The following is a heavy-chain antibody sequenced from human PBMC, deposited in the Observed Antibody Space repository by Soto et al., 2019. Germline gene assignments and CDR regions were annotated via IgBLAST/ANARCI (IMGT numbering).Heavy chain of an antibody. CDR1: GGSIATGGYY. CDR3: ARTKCSGGSCYSWSLDY. D-gene: IGHD2-15*01. CDR2: RYYSEST. V-gene: IGHV4-31*02. J-gene: IGHJ4*02. Sequence: SETLSLTCTVSGGSIATGGYYWSWIRQLPGKGLEWIGHRYYSESTYYNPSLKSRVSISLDTSKNQFSLKLSFVTAADTAMYYCARTKCSGGSCYSWSLDYWGQGTPVTVSS.